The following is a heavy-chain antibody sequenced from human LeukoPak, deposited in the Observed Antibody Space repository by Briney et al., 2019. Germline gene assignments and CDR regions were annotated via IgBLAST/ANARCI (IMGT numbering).Heavy chain of an antibody. CDR2: IYHSGST. CDR3: ARVDILTGSALDY. V-gene: IGHV4-4*02. CDR1: GGSISSSNW. D-gene: IGHD3-9*01. J-gene: IGHJ4*02. Sequence: SGTLSLTCAVSGGSISSSNWWSWVRQPPGEGLEWIGEIYHSGSTNYNPSLKSRVTISVDKSKNQFSLKLSSVTAADTAVYYCARVDILTGSALDYWGQGTLVTVSS.